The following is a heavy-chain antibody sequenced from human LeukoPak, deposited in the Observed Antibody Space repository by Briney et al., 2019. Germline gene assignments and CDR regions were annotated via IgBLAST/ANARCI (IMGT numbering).Heavy chain of an antibody. V-gene: IGHV5-51*01. Sequence: GESLKISCKGSGYSFTSYWIGWVRQMPGKGLEWMGIIYPGDSDTRYSPSFQGQVTISADKSISTAYLQWSSPKASDTAMYYCARRVGSSVAGFDNWGQGTLVTVSS. CDR1: GYSFTSYW. D-gene: IGHD3-10*01. CDR3: ARRVGSSVAGFDN. J-gene: IGHJ4*02. CDR2: IYPGDSDT.